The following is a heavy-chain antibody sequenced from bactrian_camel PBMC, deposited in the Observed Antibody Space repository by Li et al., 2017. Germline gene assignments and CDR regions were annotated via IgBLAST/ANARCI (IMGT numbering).Heavy chain of an antibody. CDR1: GFTFSSTT. V-gene: IGHV3S10*01. CDR2: INPDGGT. Sequence: VQLVESGGGLVQPGGSLRLSCVASGFTFSSTTMSWVRQAPGKGLEWVSGINPDGGTYYADSVKGRFTISRDNAKRTVYLEMNGLKSEDTALYYCTVPKPPFDSGDYYYRGQGTQVTVS. CDR3: TVPKPPFDSGDYYY. J-gene: IGHJ4*01. D-gene: IGHD2*01.